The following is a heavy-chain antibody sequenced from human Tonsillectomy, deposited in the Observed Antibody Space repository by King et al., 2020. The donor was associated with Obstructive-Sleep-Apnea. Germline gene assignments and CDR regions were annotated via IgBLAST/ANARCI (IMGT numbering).Heavy chain of an antibody. CDR3: ARLFGDSSAYNDY. CDR2: IYPGDSDT. V-gene: IGHV5-51*01. CDR1: GYSFTSYW. J-gene: IGHJ4*02. Sequence: VQLVESGAEVRKPGESLRISCKLSGYSFTSYWIGWVRQMPGKGLEWMGIIYPGDSDTRYSPSFQGQVTFSADKSISTAYLQWSSLKASDTAMYYCARLFGDSSAYNDYWGQGTLVTVSS. D-gene: IGHD3-22*01.